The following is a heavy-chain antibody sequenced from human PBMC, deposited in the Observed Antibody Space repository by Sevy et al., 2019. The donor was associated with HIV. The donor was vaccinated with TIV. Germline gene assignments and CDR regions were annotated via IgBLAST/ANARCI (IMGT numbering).Heavy chain of an antibody. J-gene: IGHJ4*02. V-gene: IGHV3-7*01. CDR3: TTGHQELGM. Sequence: GGSLRLSCAASGFPFGSHWMTWVRQAPGKGLDWVASIKQDGSEMYYVDSVKGRFTISRDNAKNSVYLQMNSLRVEDTAMYYCTTGHQELGMRGQGTLVTVSS. D-gene: IGHD6-13*01. CDR2: IKQDGSEM. CDR1: GFPFGSHW.